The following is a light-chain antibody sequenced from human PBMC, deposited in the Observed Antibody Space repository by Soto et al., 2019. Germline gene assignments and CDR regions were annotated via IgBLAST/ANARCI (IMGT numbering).Light chain of an antibody. J-gene: IGLJ2*01. Sequence: QSALTQPASVSGSPGQSSTISCTGTGSDVGGYNYVSWYQQHPGKAPKVMIYDVSNRPSVVSNRFSGSKSGNTASLTISGLQAEDEADYYCSSYTSASTPLVFGGGTQLTVL. CDR2: DVS. CDR1: GSDVGGYNY. CDR3: SSYTSASTPLV. V-gene: IGLV2-14*01.